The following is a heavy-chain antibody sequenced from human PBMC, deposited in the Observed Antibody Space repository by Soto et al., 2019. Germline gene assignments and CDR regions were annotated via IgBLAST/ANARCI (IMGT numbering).Heavy chain of an antibody. CDR3: AHRRRPESGSGPFDY. J-gene: IGHJ4*02. Sequence: GSGPTLVNPTQTLTLTCTFSGFSLSTSGVGVGWIRQPPGKALEWLALIYWNDDKRYSPSLKSRLTITKDTSENQVVLTMTNMDPVDTATYYCAHRRRPESGSGPFDYWGQGTLVTVSS. D-gene: IGHD3-10*01. CDR1: GFSLSTSGVG. V-gene: IGHV2-5*01. CDR2: IYWNDDK.